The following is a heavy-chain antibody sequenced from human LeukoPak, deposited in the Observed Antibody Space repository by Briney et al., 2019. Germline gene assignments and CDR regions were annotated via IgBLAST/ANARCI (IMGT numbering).Heavy chain of an antibody. D-gene: IGHD1-26*01. Sequence: NPSETLSLTCAVYGGSFSGYYWSWIRQPPGKGLEWIGEINHSGSTNYNPSLKSRVTISVDTSKNQFSLKLSSVTAADTAVYYCARGWYSGSYPDAFDIWGQGTLVTVSS. V-gene: IGHV4-34*01. CDR3: ARGWYSGSYPDAFDI. CDR1: GGSFSGYY. CDR2: INHSGST. J-gene: IGHJ3*02.